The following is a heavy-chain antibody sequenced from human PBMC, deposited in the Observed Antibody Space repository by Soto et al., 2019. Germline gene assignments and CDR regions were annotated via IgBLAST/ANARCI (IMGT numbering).Heavy chain of an antibody. J-gene: IGHJ6*02. Sequence: QVQLVESGGGVVQPGRSLRLSCAASGFTFSLYGIHWVRQAPGKGLEWVAVISFDGSNKYYTDSVKGRFTISRDNSMNTLYPQMDRLRAEDTAVYYCAKNKYQVFNYGIDVWGQGTKVPGSS. CDR1: GFTFSLYG. D-gene: IGHD2-2*01. CDR2: ISFDGSNK. V-gene: IGHV3-30*18. CDR3: AKNKYQVFNYGIDV.